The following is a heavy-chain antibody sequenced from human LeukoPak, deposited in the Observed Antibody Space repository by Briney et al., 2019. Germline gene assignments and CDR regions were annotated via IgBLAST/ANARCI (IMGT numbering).Heavy chain of an antibody. J-gene: IGHJ4*02. V-gene: IGHV4-34*01. CDR1: GGSFSGYY. CDR3: ARGPPSPNY. CDR2: INHSGST. Sequence: SETLSLTCAVYGGSFSGYYWSWIRQPPGKGLEWIGEINHSGSTNYNPSLKSRVTISVDTSKNQFSLKLSSVTAADTAVYYCARGPPSPNYWGQGTLVTVSS.